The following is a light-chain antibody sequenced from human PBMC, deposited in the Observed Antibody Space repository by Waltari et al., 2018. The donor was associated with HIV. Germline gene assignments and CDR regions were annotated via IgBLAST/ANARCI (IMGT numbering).Light chain of an antibody. V-gene: IGLV1-47*01. J-gene: IGLJ2*01. CDR3: AAWGNSLSLL. Sequence: QSVLTQPPSASGTPGQRVTISCSGSSSNIGSNYVYWYQQLPGTAPKLLLYRNNQRPSGVPDRFSGPKSGISASLAISGLRSEDEADYYCAAWGNSLSLLFGGGTKLTVL. CDR2: RNN. CDR1: SSNIGSNY.